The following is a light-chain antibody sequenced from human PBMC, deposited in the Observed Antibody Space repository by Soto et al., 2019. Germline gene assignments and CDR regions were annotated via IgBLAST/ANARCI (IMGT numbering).Light chain of an antibody. CDR1: SSDVGAYKY. J-gene: IGLJ1*01. CDR2: EVN. CDR3: SSYTSDFRRV. Sequence: QSALTQPASVSGSPGQSITVSCTGTSSDVGAYKYVSWYQQHPGKAPKLMIYEVNNRPSGVSNRFSGSKSGNTASLTISGLQAEDEADYYCSSYTSDFRRVFGTGTKRTVL. V-gene: IGLV2-14*01.